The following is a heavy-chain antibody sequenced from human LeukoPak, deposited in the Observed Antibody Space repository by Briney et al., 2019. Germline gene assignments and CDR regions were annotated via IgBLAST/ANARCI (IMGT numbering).Heavy chain of an antibody. CDR2: IYYSGST. D-gene: IGHD3-22*01. CDR1: GGSISRYY. Sequence: PSETLSLTCTVSGGSISRYYWSWIRQPPGKGLEWIGYIYYSGSTNYNPSLKSRVTISVDTSKNQFSLKLSSVTAADTAVYYCARAFDYYDSSGYYYYAFDIWGQGTMVTVSS. CDR3: ARAFDYYDSSGYYYYAFDI. V-gene: IGHV4-59*01. J-gene: IGHJ3*02.